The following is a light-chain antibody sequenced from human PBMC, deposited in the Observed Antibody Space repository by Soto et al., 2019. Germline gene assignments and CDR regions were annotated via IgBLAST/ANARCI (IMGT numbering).Light chain of an antibody. CDR2: DAS. Sequence: EIVLTQSPATLSLSPGERATLSCRASQSVSSYLAWYQQKPGQAPRLLIYDASNRATGIPARFSGSGSGTDFTLTISSLEPEDFAVYYCQQRSNLPPYTFGQGNKLAIK. CDR1: QSVSSY. CDR3: QQRSNLPPYT. J-gene: IGKJ2*01. V-gene: IGKV3-11*01.